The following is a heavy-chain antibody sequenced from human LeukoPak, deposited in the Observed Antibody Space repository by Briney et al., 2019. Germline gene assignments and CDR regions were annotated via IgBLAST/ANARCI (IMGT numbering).Heavy chain of an antibody. J-gene: IGHJ4*02. V-gene: IGHV3-30*02. CDR1: GFTFSSYG. CDR3: AKGVEDDLAAPYFDY. Sequence: GGSLRLSCAASGFTFSSYGMHWVRQAPGKGLEWVASLRYDGSNKYYADSVNGRFTISRDNSKNTLYLQMNSLRAEDTAVYYCAKGVEDDLAAPYFDYWGQGTLVTVSS. D-gene: IGHD6-13*01. CDR2: LRYDGSNK.